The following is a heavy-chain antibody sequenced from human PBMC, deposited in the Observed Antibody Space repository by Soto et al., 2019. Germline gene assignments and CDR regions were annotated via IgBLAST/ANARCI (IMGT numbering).Heavy chain of an antibody. CDR2: ITTKSQGGTT. V-gene: IGHV3-15*01. CDR1: GFTLSNVW. J-gene: IGHJ4*02. CDR3: ADIAVSHTGDY. Sequence: EVQLVESGVGLVKPGESLRLSCAASGFTLSNVWMNWVRQAPGKGLEWVARITTKSQGGTTDYAAPVKGRCIISRDESKNMLYLQMNSLKTEDTGVYYCADIAVSHTGDYRGQGTLVTVSS. D-gene: IGHD6-19*01.